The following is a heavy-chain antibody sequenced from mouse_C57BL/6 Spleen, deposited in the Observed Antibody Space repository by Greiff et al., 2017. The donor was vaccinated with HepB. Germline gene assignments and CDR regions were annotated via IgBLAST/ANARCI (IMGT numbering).Heavy chain of an antibody. CDR3: ARTYYYAMDY. CDR1: GYTFTSYW. Sequence: VQLQQPGAELVKPGASVKLSCKASGYTFTSYWMHWVKQRPGQGLEWIGMIHPNSGSTNYHEKFKSKATLTVDKSSSTAYMQLSSLTSEDSAVYYCARTYYYAMDYWGQGTSVTVSS. V-gene: IGHV1-64*01. CDR2: IHPNSGST. J-gene: IGHJ4*01.